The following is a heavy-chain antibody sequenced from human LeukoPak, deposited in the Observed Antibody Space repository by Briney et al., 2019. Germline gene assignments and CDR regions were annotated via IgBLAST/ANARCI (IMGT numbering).Heavy chain of an antibody. CDR1: GYSISNTYY. CDR2: IYNSGST. V-gene: IGHV4-38-2*01. J-gene: IGHJ4*02. D-gene: IGHD3-22*01. Sequence: SETLSLTCAASGYSISNTYYWGWIRQPPGKGLEWIGSIYNSGSTHYNPSLKSRVTISVDTSMNQFSLKLSSVTAADTAVYYCARNSSGIHFDYWGRGTLVTVSS. CDR3: ARNSSGIHFDY.